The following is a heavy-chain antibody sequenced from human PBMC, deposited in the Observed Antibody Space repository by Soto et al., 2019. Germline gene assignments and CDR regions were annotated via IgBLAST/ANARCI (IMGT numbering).Heavy chain of an antibody. CDR1: GYTFTGYY. J-gene: IGHJ6*02. D-gene: IGHD2-15*01. Sequence: ASVKVSCKASGYTFTGYYMHWVRQAPGQGLEWMGWINPNSGGTNYAQKFQGRVTMTRDTSISTAYMELSRLRSDDTAVYYCARGVLEAVAATRDYYYYYGMDVWGQGTTVTVSS. CDR2: INPNSGGT. V-gene: IGHV1-2*02. CDR3: ARGVLEAVAATRDYYYYYGMDV.